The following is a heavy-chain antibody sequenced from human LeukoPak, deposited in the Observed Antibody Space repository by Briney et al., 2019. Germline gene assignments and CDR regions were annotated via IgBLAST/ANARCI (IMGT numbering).Heavy chain of an antibody. CDR2: LSYSGST. Sequence: SETLSLTCPVSGGSFSNNDYYWGRIRQPPGRDLETIGSLSYSGSTNYTPSSKSRVTISGDTSKSQFSLKVSSVTAADTAVYYCARVLAAAAHFDYWGQGTLVTVSS. D-gene: IGHD6-13*01. CDR3: ARVLAAAAHFDY. J-gene: IGHJ4*02. V-gene: IGHV4-39*01. CDR1: GGSFSNNDYY.